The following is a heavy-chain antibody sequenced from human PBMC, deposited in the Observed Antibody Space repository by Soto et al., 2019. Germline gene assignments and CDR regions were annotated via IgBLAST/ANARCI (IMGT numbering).Heavy chain of an antibody. CDR2: ISDSGDRT. CDR3: AKMKGPAH. V-gene: IGHV3-23*01. CDR1: GFTFSSYA. Sequence: EVQLLESGGGLVQPGGSLRLSCAASGFTFSSYAMGCVRQAPGKGLEWVSAISDSGDRTYYADSVKGRFTISRDNSRNTLYRQMNSLRGEDTAVYFCAKMKGPAHWGQGTLVTVSS. J-gene: IGHJ4*02.